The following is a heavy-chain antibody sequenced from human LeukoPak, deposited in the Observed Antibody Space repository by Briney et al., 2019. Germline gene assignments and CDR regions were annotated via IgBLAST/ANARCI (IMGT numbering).Heavy chain of an antibody. Sequence: GASVKVSCKASGYTSTSYGISWVRQAPGQGLEWMGWISAYNGNTNYAQKLQGRVTMTTDTSTSTAYMELRSLRSDDTAVYYCARGRGQRLDGYNFDGAFDIWGQGTMVTVSS. CDR1: GYTSTSYG. CDR2: ISAYNGNT. V-gene: IGHV1-18*01. D-gene: IGHD5-24*01. CDR3: ARGRGQRLDGYNFDGAFDI. J-gene: IGHJ3*02.